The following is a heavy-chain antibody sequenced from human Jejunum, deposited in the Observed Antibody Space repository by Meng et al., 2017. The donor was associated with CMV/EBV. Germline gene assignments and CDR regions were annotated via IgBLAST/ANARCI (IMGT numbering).Heavy chain of an antibody. CDR2: INNDGGNT. J-gene: IGHJ4*02. D-gene: IGHD4-17*01. CDR3: ARGLYGPDY. Sequence: SCAASGLTFSDYWMHWVRQAPGKGLVWVSRINNDGGNTVYADSVKGRFTFSRDNAKNTLYLQMNSLRAEDTAVYYCARGLYGPDYWGQGTLVTVSS. CDR1: GLTFSDYW. V-gene: IGHV3-74*01.